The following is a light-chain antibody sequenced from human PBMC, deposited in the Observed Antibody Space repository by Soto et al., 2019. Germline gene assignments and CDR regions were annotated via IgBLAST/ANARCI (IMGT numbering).Light chain of an antibody. CDR1: SSDVGAHKF. CDR3: SSRTTNTTVV. CDR2: EGS. Sequence: QAASVSGSPGQSITISCTGTSSDVGAHKFVSWFQQHPGKAPKLIMYEGSYRPSGVSNRFSGSKSGNTASLTILGLRSEDEADYYCSSRTTNTTVVFGGGTKLTVL. V-gene: IGLV2-14*01. J-gene: IGLJ2*01.